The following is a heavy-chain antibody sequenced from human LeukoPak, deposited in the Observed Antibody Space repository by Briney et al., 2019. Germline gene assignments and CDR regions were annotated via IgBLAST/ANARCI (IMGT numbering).Heavy chain of an antibody. J-gene: IGHJ5*02. CDR3: ARLAAAGMWFDP. CDR2: IYYSGST. D-gene: IGHD6-13*01. Sequence: SETLSLTCTVSGGSISSYYWSWIRKPPGKGLEWIGYIYYSGSTNYNPSLKSRVTISVDTSKNQFSLKLSSVTAADTAVYYCARLAAAGMWFDPWGQGTLVTVSS. CDR1: GGSISSYY. V-gene: IGHV4-59*01.